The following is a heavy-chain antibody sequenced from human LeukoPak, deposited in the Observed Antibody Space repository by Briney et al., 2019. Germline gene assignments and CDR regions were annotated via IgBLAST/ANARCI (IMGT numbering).Heavy chain of an antibody. Sequence: SETLSLTCTVSGGSISGHYWSWIRQPPGKGLEWIGYIYYTGGTHYNPSLRGRVAMSVDTSKNQFSLSLSSVTAADTAVYYCARHNRPTGDTSNYCEDYWGQGTLVTVSP. CDR2: IYYTGGT. D-gene: IGHD3-22*01. CDR3: ARHNRPTGDTSNYCEDY. J-gene: IGHJ4*02. CDR1: GGSISGHY. V-gene: IGHV4-59*08.